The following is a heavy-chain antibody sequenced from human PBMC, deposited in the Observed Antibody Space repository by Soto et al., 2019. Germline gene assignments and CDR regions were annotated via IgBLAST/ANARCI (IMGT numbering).Heavy chain of an antibody. CDR1: GYTFTSYT. J-gene: IGHJ4*02. CDR2: IGPSSGNT. V-gene: IGHV1-18*01. Sequence: ASVKVSCKASGYTFTSYTISWLRLAPGQGLEWVGWIGPSSGNTDSARNLQGRVAMTTDTSTSTAYMELRSLRSDDTAVYYCARDTGNFFDYWGPGTLVTVSS. CDR3: ARDTGNFFDY.